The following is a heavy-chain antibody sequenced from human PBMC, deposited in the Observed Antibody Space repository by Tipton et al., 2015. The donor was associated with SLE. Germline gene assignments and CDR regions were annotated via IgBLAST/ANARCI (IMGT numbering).Heavy chain of an antibody. CDR3: ASGGRGDGRNPFDP. Sequence: LRLSCAVYGGSFSGYYWSWIRQPPGKGLEWIGEINHSGSTNYNPSLKSRVTISMDTSKNQLSLKLSSVTAADTAVYYCASGGRGDGRNPFDPWGQGTLVTVSS. CDR2: INHSGST. V-gene: IGHV4-34*01. J-gene: IGHJ5*02. D-gene: IGHD4-23*01. CDR1: GGSFSGYY.